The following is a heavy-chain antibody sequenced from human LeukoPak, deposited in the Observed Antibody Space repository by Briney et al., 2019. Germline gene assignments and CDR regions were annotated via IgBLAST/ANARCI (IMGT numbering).Heavy chain of an antibody. D-gene: IGHD3-22*01. CDR2: ISASGGST. Sequence: PGGSPGLSCAASGSIFTSYVMSWVRRAPGKRLEWLSAISASGGSTYYAESVKGRFTISRDNSKNTLYLQMNSLRAEDTALYYCAKGNEYDSSGILDAFDIWGQGPMVTVSS. CDR3: AKGNEYDSSGILDAFDI. J-gene: IGHJ3*02. CDR1: GSIFTSYV. V-gene: IGHV3-23*01.